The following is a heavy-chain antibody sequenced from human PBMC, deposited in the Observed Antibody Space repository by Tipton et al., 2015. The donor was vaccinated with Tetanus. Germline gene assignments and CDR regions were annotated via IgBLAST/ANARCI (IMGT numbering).Heavy chain of an antibody. V-gene: IGHV4-34*01. CDR1: GGSFNGYY. J-gene: IGHJ1*01. Sequence: TLSLTCVVYGGSFNGYYWNWIRQSPGKGLEWIGEIHQTGTTNYNPSFKSRVSISLDMAKNQFSLRLTSVTAADTAMYYCARGPLRFFDHWGQGTLVTVSS. CDR2: IHQTGTT. CDR3: ARGPLRFFDH.